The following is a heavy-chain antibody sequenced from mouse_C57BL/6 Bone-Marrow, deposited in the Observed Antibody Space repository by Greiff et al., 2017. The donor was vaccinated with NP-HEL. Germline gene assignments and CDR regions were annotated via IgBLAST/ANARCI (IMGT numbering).Heavy chain of an antibody. Sequence: VQLQPPFPSLFPPGSSLQLSCFASVYTFSCFWLHLVLPRPIHVLQWFGNIYSSDSETHYNQNFKDKATFTVDKSSSTAYLQLSSLTSEDSAVYYCAREGFAYWGPETLVTVSA. CDR3: AREGFAY. CDR1: VYTFSCFW. CDR2: IYSSDSET. V-gene: IGHV1-52*01. J-gene: IGHJ3*01.